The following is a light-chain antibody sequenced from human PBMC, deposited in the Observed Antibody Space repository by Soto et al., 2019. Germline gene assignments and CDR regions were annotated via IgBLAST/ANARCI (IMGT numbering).Light chain of an antibody. J-gene: IGKJ5*01. CDR3: HQYDYLIT. CDR1: QSVGSN. V-gene: IGKV3-15*01. CDR2: DAS. Sequence: MPHSPATLPVFPGERATLSCRASQSVGSNLAWFQQNPGQAPRLLISDASTRATGIPARFSGSGSGTEFTLTISSLQPEDSAAYFCHQYDYLITFGQGTRLEIK.